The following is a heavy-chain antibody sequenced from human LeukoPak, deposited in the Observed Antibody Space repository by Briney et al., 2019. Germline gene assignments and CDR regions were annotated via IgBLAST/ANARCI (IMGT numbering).Heavy chain of an antibody. CDR1: GHTFSDYY. CDR3: ARDRGGGRPGWYNGMDV. V-gene: IGHV1-2*02. D-gene: IGHD1-26*01. J-gene: IGHJ6*02. CDR2: IHPNGGAA. Sequence: ASVKVSCKASGHTFSDYYINWVRRAPGQGLEWMGWIHPNGGAATYTQKFQGRVTMTRDTSINTAYMELSRLRSDDTAVYYCARDRGGGRPGWYNGMDVWGQGTTVIVSS.